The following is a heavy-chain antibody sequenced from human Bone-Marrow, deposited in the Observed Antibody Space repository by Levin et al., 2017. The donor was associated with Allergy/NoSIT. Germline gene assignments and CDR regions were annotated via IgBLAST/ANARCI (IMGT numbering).Heavy chain of an antibody. J-gene: IGHJ5*02. CDR1: GFTFSSYS. D-gene: IGHD3-22*01. V-gene: IGHV3-48*02. CDR2: ISSSSSTI. Sequence: PGESLKISCEASGFTFSSYSMNWVRQAPGKGLEWISYISSSSSTIYYAGSVRGRFTISRDNAENSLFLQMNSLRHEDTAVYYCARGLRGGYYDSSGYSPWGQGTLVTVSS. CDR3: ARGLRGGYYDSSGYSP.